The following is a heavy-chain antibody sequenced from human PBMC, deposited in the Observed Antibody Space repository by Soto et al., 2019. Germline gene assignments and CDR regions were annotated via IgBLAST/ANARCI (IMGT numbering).Heavy chain of an antibody. CDR3: ASEGIGWYDYYYYGMDV. J-gene: IGHJ6*02. CDR1: GLTFSSYG. V-gene: IGHV3-33*01. D-gene: IGHD6-19*01. CDR2: IWYDGSNK. Sequence: GGSLRLSCAASGLTFSSYGMHWVRQAPGKGLEWVAVIWYDGSNKYYADSVKGRFTISRDNSKNTLYLQMNSLRAEDTAVYYCASEGIGWYDYYYYGMDVCGQATTVTVSS.